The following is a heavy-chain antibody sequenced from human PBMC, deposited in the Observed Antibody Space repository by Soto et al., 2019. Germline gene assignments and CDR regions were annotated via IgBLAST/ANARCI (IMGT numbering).Heavy chain of an antibody. CDR3: ARTTVTPYYFGMDV. CDR1: GYTFTGYY. V-gene: IGHV1-2*02. Sequence: QVQLVQSGAEVKKPGASVKVSCKASGYTFTGYYMHWVRQAPGQGLEWMGWINPNSGGTNYAQKFQGRVTMTSDTSISTAYMELGRLRSDDTAVYYCARTTVTPYYFGMDVWGQGATVTVCS. D-gene: IGHD4-17*01. J-gene: IGHJ6*02. CDR2: INPNSGGT.